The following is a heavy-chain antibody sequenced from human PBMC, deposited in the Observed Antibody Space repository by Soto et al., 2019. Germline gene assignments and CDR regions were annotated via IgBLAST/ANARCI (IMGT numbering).Heavy chain of an antibody. CDR2: INHSGST. CDR3: AGLPLRLGYSYGFHYYYDGMGV. Sequence: KTSETLSLACAVYGGSFSCYYWSWIRQPPGKGLEWIAEINHSGSTNYNPSLKCRVTISVDTSKNQFSLKLSSVTAADTAVYYCAGLPLRLGYSYGFHYYYDGMGVWGQGTTVTVSS. V-gene: IGHV4-34*01. J-gene: IGHJ6*02. D-gene: IGHD5-18*01. CDR1: GGSFSCYY.